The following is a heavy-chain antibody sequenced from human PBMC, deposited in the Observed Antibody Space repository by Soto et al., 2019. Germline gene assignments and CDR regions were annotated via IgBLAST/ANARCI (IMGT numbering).Heavy chain of an antibody. J-gene: IGHJ4*02. CDR2: ISYDGSNK. Sequence: GGSLRLSCAASGFTFSSYSMNWVRQAPGKGLEWVAVISYDGSNKYYADSVKGRFNISRDNSKNTLYLQMNSLRAEDTAVYYCARDGPIVVVVAATIDYWGQGTLVTVSS. CDR1: GFTFSSYS. D-gene: IGHD2-15*01. CDR3: ARDGPIVVVVAATIDY. V-gene: IGHV3-30*03.